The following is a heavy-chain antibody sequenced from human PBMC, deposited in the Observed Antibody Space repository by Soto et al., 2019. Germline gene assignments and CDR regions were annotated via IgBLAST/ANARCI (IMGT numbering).Heavy chain of an antibody. Sequence: SETLSLTCAVYGGSFSGYYWSWIRQPPGKGLEWIGEINHSGSTNYNPSLKSRVTISVVTSKNQFSLKLSSVTAADTAVYYCTVGYCSGSDCYSAVNFDYWGQGTPVTVSS. D-gene: IGHD2-15*01. CDR2: INHSGST. CDR1: GGSFSGYY. CDR3: TVGYCSGSDCYSAVNFDY. J-gene: IGHJ4*02. V-gene: IGHV4-34*01.